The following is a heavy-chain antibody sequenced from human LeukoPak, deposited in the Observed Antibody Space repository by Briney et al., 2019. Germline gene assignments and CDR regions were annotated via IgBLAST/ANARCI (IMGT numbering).Heavy chain of an antibody. V-gene: IGHV4-30-4*01. CDR2: IYYSGST. Sequence: PSETLSLTCAVYGGSFSGYYWSWIRQPPGKGLEWIGYIYYSGSTYYNPSLKSRVTISVDTSKNQFSLKLSSVTAADTAVYYCARGAYCSGGSCYYWYFDLWGRGTLDTVSS. D-gene: IGHD2-15*01. CDR1: GGSFSGYY. J-gene: IGHJ2*01. CDR3: ARGAYCSGGSCYYWYFDL.